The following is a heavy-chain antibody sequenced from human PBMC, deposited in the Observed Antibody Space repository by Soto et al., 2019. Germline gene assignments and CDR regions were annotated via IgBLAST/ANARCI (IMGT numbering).Heavy chain of an antibody. CDR2: IKSKTDGGTT. CDR1: GFTFSNAW. CDR3: TTIIGYNYYDSSGYYYGQTHLDY. D-gene: IGHD3-22*01. V-gene: IGHV3-15*07. J-gene: IGHJ4*02. Sequence: GGSLRLSCAASGFTFSNAWMNWVRQAPGKGLEWVGRIKSKTDGGTTDYAAPVKGRFTISRDDSKNTLYLQMNSLKTEDTAVYYCTTIIGYNYYDSSGYYYGQTHLDYWGQGTLVTVSS.